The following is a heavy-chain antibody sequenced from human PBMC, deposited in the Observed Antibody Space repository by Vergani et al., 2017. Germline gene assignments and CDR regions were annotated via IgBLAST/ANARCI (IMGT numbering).Heavy chain of an antibody. J-gene: IGHJ5*02. V-gene: IGHV1-2*02. Sequence: QVQLVQSGAEVKKPGASVKVSCKASGYTFTSYGISWVRQAPGQGLEWMGWINPNSGGTNYAQKFQGRVTMTRDTSISTAYMELSRLRSDDTAVYYCARGRGLNSRQLWPTNNWFDPWGQGTLVTVSS. CDR2: INPNSGGT. CDR1: GYTFTSYG. D-gene: IGHD5-18*01. CDR3: ARGRGLNSRQLWPTNNWFDP.